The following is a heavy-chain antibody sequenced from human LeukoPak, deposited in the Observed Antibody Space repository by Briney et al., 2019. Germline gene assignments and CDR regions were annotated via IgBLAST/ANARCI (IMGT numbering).Heavy chain of an antibody. Sequence: GGSLRPSCAASGFTFSKYWMLWVRQAPGKGLESVSRINTDGTVTTYADSVKGRFTVSRENADNTMFLQMNSVRDEDTAVYYCATKQWLAPPPDSWGQGTPVTVSS. CDR2: INTDGTVT. J-gene: IGHJ4*02. V-gene: IGHV3-74*01. CDR3: ATKQWLAPPPDS. D-gene: IGHD6-19*01. CDR1: GFTFSKYW.